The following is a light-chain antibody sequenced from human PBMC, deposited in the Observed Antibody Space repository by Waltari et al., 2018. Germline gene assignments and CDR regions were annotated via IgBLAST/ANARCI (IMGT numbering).Light chain of an antibody. Sequence: QSSLTQPPSASGTPGQRVTISCSRSSSNIGSRAVNWYQRLPGTAPKLLIYTDVHRPSGVPDRFSGSKSGTSASLAISGLQPADEGDYYCAAWDDGLDGVVFGGGTKLTVL. CDR3: AAWDDGLDGVV. V-gene: IGLV1-44*01. CDR2: TDV. CDR1: SSNIGSRA. J-gene: IGLJ3*02.